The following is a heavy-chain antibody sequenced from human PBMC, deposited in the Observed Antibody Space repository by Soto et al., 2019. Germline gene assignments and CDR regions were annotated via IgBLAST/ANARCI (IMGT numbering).Heavy chain of an antibody. CDR1: GFTFSSYW. CDR3: ARDRIPTVTTLGVLDY. D-gene: IGHD4-17*01. J-gene: IGHJ4*02. Sequence: GGSLRLSCAASGFTFSSYWMSWVRQAPGKGLEWVANIKQDGSEKYYVDSVKGRFTISRDNAKNSLYLQMNSLRAEDTAVYYCARDRIPTVTTLGVLDYWGQGTLVTVSS. V-gene: IGHV3-7*01. CDR2: IKQDGSEK.